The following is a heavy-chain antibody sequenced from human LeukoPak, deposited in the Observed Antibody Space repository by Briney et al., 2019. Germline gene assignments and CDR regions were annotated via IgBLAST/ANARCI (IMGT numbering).Heavy chain of an antibody. V-gene: IGHV5-51*01. CDR3: ARGPPPPYYYDSSAYYPYYFDY. CDR1: GYSFTSYW. CDR2: IYPGDSDT. Sequence: GESLKISCKGSGYSFTSYWIGWVRQMPGKGLEWMGIIYPGDSDTRYSPSFQGQVTISADKSISTAYLQWSSLKASDTAMYYCARGPPPPYYYDSSAYYPYYFDYWGQGTLVTVSS. J-gene: IGHJ4*02. D-gene: IGHD3-22*01.